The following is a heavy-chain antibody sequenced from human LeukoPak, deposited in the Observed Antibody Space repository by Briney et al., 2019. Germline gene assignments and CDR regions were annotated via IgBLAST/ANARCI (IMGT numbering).Heavy chain of an antibody. Sequence: SETLSLTCTVSGGSISSGGYYWSWIRQHPGKGLEWIGYIYYSGSTYYNPSLKSRVTISVDTSKNQFSQKLSSVTAADTAVYYCARDSRYYDSSGLDYWGQGTLVTVSS. CDR3: ARDSRYYDSSGLDY. V-gene: IGHV4-31*03. CDR2: IYYSGST. J-gene: IGHJ4*02. D-gene: IGHD3-22*01. CDR1: GGSISSGGYY.